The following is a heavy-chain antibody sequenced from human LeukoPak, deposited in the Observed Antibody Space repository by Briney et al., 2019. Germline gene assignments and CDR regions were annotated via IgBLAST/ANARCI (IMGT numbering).Heavy chain of an antibody. D-gene: IGHD3-3*01. V-gene: IGHV1-69*02. Sequence: SXXVSCKASGGTFISYTISWVRQAPGQGLEWMGRIIPILGIANYAQKVQGRLTITSDKSTSTAYMELSSLRSEDTAVYYCARGPAQATYYDFWSGSTTSNWFDPWGQGTLVTVSS. J-gene: IGHJ5*02. CDR1: GGTFISYT. CDR3: ARGPAQATYYDFWSGSTTSNWFDP. CDR2: IIPILGIA.